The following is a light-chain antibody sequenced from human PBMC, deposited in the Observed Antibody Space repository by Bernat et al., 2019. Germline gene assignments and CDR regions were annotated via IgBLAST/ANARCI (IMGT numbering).Light chain of an antibody. CDR3: SSYTSTSTPYV. J-gene: IGLJ1*01. V-gene: IGLV2-14*03. Sequence: QSALTQPASVSGSPGQSITISCTGTSSDVGAYNYVSWYQQHPGKAPKLMIYGVTDRPSGVSIHFSGSKSGNTASLTISGLQAEDEADYYCSSYTSTSTPYVFGTGTKVTVL. CDR1: SSDVGAYNY. CDR2: GVT.